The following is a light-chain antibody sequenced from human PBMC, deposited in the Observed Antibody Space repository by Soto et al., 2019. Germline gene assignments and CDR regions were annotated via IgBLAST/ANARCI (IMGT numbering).Light chain of an antibody. V-gene: IGKV3-20*01. CDR2: GAS. J-gene: IGKJ3*01. CDR1: QSVSSSY. Sequence: EIVLTQSPGTLSLSPGERATLSCRASQSVSSSYLGWYQQKPGQAPRLLIYGASGRATGIPDRFSGSGAETDFTLTISRLEPADFAVYYCQHYGGSPSFTFGPGTKVDIK. CDR3: QHYGGSPSFT.